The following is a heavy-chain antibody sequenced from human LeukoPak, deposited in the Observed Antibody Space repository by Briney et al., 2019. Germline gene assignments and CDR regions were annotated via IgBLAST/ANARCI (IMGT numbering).Heavy chain of an antibody. CDR3: ARGQRSLSSKDREYYFDY. J-gene: IGHJ4*02. V-gene: IGHV4-31*03. Sequence: SETLSLTCTVSGGSISSGGYYWSWIRQHPGKGLEWIGYIYYSGSTNYNPSLKSRVTISVDTSKNQFSLKLSSVTAADTAVYYCARGQRSLSSKDREYYFDYWDQGTLVTVSS. D-gene: IGHD6-6*01. CDR1: GGSISSGGYY. CDR2: IYYSGST.